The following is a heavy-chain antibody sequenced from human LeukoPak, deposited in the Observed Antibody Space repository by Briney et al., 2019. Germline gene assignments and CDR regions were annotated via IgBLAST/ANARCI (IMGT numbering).Heavy chain of an antibody. V-gene: IGHV4-34*01. CDR3: AREWGQLEYDY. J-gene: IGHJ4*02. CDR2: INHSGST. CDR1: GGSFSGYY. Sequence: SETLSLTCAVYGGSFSGYYWSWIRQPPGKGLEWIGEINHSGSTNYNPSLKSRVTISVDTSKNQFSLKLSSVTAADTAVYYCAREWGQLEYDYWGQGTLVTVSS. D-gene: IGHD2-15*01.